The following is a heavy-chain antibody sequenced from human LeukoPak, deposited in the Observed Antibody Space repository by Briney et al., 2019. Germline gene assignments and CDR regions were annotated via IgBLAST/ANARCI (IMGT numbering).Heavy chain of an antibody. V-gene: IGHV4-59*11. D-gene: IGHD2-2*01. CDR1: GGSSSRQY. Sequence: SETLSLTCTVSGGSSSRQYWNWIRQPPGKGPEWIGSIYGGGSTNYNPSLRSRVTISLDASKNRFSLKLNSVTAADTAVYYRARNANSRGDINWFDPWGQGTLVTVSS. CDR2: IYGGGST. J-gene: IGHJ5*02. CDR3: ARNANSRGDINWFDP.